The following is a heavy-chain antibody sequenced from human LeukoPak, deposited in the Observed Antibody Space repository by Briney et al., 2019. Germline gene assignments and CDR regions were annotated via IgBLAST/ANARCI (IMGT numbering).Heavy chain of an antibody. J-gene: IGHJ5*02. Sequence: ASVKVSCEVSGYTLTELSMHWVRQAPGKGLEWMGGFDPEDGETIYAQKFQGRVTMTEDTSTDTAYMELSSLRSEDTAVYYCATTEAVAGTRDWFDPWGQGTLVTVSS. CDR2: FDPEDGET. V-gene: IGHV1-24*01. CDR3: ATTEAVAGTRDWFDP. D-gene: IGHD6-19*01. CDR1: GYTLTELS.